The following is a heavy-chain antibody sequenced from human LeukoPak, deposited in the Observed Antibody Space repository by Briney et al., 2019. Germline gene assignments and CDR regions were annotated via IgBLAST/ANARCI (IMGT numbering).Heavy chain of an antibody. Sequence: GGSLRLSCAASGFTFSSYGVHWVRQAPGKGLEWVAVISYDGSNKYYADSVKGRFTISRDNSKNTLYLQMNSLRTEDTAVYYCAKEDYSSSFDYWGQGTLVTVSS. J-gene: IGHJ4*02. CDR1: GFTFSSYG. V-gene: IGHV3-30*18. CDR2: ISYDGSNK. D-gene: IGHD4-11*01. CDR3: AKEDYSSSFDY.